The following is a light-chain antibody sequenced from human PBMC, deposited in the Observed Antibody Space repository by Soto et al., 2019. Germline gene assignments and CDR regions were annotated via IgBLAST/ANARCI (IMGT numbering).Light chain of an antibody. CDR2: AAS. Sequence: DIQMTQSPSSLPAFVGDRVTITCRASESISRHLNWYQQKPGKAPKLLIYAASSLQNGVPSRFSGGGSGTDFTLTISNLQPADLATYYCQQSYSTPSITFGQGTLLEI. CDR3: QQSYSTPSIT. J-gene: IGKJ5*01. CDR1: ESISRH. V-gene: IGKV1-39*01.